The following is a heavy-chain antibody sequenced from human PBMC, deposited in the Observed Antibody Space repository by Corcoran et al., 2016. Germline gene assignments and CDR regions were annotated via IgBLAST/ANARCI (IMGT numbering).Heavy chain of an antibody. D-gene: IGHD3-3*01. V-gene: IGHV3-33*01. CDR3: ARGPPEISFFFDY. Sequence: QVQLVESGGGVVQPGRSLRLSCAASGFTFSSYGMHWVRQAPGKGLEWVAVIWYDGSNKYYADSVKGRFTISRDNSKNTLYQQMNSLRAEDTAVYYCARGPPEISFFFDYWGQGTLVTVSS. CDR1: GFTFSSYG. J-gene: IGHJ4*02. CDR2: IWYDGSNK.